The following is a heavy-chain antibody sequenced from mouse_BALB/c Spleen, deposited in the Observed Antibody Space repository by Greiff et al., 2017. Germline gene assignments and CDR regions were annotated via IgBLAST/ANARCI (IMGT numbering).Heavy chain of an antibody. J-gene: IGHJ4*01. Sequence: QVQLQQPGAELVKPGASVKMSCKASGYTFTSYWMHWVKQRPGQGLEWIGVIDPSDSYTSYNQKFKGKATLTVDTSSSTAYMQLSSLTSEDSAVYYCTRYPMDYWGQGTSVTVSS. CDR3: TRYPMDY. CDR1: GYTFTSYW. CDR2: IDPSDSYT. V-gene: IGHV1S127*01.